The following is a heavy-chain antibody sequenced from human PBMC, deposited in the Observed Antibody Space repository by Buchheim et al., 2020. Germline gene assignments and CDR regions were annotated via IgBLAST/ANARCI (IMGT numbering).Heavy chain of an antibody. Sequence: EVQLVESGGGLVQPGGSLRLTCAASGFTFSSYWMSWVRQAPGKGLEWVVNIKQDGSEKYYVDSVKGRFTISRDNAKNSLSLQMNSLRAEDTAVYYCARDALWYYDFWRDYYGMDVWGQGTT. J-gene: IGHJ6*02. CDR2: IKQDGSEK. V-gene: IGHV3-7*03. CDR3: ARDALWYYDFWRDYYGMDV. CDR1: GFTFSSYW. D-gene: IGHD3-3*01.